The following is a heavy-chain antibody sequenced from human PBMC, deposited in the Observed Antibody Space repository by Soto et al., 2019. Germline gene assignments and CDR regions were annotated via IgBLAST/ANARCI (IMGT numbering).Heavy chain of an antibody. J-gene: IGHJ5*02. CDR3: ARVGGSIAARPRWFDP. Sequence: SETLSLTCAVYGGSFSGYYWSWIRQPPGKGLEWIGEINHSGSTNYNPSLKSRVTISVDTSKNQFSLKLSSVTAADTAVYYCARVGGSIAARPRWFDPWGQGTLVTVSS. CDR1: GGSFSGYY. V-gene: IGHV4-34*01. CDR2: INHSGST. D-gene: IGHD6-6*01.